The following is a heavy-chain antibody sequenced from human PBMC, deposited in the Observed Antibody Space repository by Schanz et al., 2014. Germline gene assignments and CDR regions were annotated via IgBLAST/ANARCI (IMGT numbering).Heavy chain of an antibody. D-gene: IGHD2-15*01. V-gene: IGHV3-15*01. J-gene: IGHJ4*02. Sequence: EVQLVESGGGLVKPGGSLRLSCVVSEITFTNAWMNWVRQAPGKGLEWLGRIKSKTDGGTTDFAAPVKGRFSISRDDSKNTLYLQMNSLKTEDTAVYYCTSAVRATFGYFAYWGQGTLLVTVSS. CDR1: EITFTNAW. CDR2: IKSKTDGGTT. CDR3: TSAVRATFGYFAY.